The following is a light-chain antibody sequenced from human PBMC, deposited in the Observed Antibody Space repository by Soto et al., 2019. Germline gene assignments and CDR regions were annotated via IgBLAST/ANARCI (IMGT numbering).Light chain of an antibody. CDR3: QQYGSSPYN. J-gene: IGKJ2*01. Sequence: EIVLTQSPGTLSLSPGERATLSCRASQSVSSSYLAWYQQKPGQAPRLLIYGASSRATGIPDRFSDSGSGTDFTLTISRLEPEDFAVYYCQQYGSSPYNFLQGTKVDIK. CDR1: QSVSSSY. V-gene: IGKV3-20*01. CDR2: GAS.